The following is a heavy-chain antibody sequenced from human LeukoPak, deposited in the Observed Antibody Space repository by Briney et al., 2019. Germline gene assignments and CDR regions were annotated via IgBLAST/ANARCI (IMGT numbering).Heavy chain of an antibody. J-gene: IGHJ1*01. CDR2: ISRRSRHV. Sequence: NPGGSLRLSCTASGFTFSDYSMNWVRQAPGKGLERVSSISRRSRHVYYAVSGKGRFTISRDNAKNSLYLQMNSLRAEDMAVYFCVRDLMGSGSTTAYLHHWGQGTLVTVSS. CDR1: GFTFSDYS. CDR3: VRDLMGSGSTTAYLHH. D-gene: IGHD1-1*01. V-gene: IGHV3-21*01.